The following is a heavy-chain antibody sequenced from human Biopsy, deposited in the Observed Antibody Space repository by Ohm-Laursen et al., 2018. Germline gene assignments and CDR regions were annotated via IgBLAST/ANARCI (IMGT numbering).Heavy chain of an antibody. J-gene: IGHJ6*02. Sequence: SDTLSLTCTLSGGSISSRTHYWGWIRQPPGKGLEWIGYIYYSGTTDYSPSLKSRVTISIDKSKNQFFLKLSSVTAEDTAVYYCARATNSTGWPYYYFYGMDVWGQGTTVTVSS. CDR3: ARATNSTGWPYYYFYGMDV. CDR1: GGSISSRTHY. D-gene: IGHD2/OR15-2a*01. CDR2: IYYSGTT. V-gene: IGHV4-61*05.